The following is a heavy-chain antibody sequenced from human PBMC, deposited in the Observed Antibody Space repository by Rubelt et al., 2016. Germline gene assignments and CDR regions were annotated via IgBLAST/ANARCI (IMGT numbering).Heavy chain of an antibody. CDR2: IKSKTDGGTT. V-gene: IGHV3-15*01. CDR1: GFTFSDAW. CDR3: LTGRRTTRGY. J-gene: IGHJ4*02. D-gene: IGHD1-1*01. Sequence: EVQLVESGGGLVEPGGSLRLSCAASGFTFSDAWMTWVRQVPGKGLEWVGRIKSKTDGGTTDFAAAVKGRFSISRDAATNKLDLQMNSLKTEATAMYYCLTGRRTTRGYWGQGTLVTVS.